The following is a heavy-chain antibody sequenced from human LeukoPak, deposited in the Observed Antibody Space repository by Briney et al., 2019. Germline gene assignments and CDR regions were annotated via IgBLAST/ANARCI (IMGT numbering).Heavy chain of an antibody. D-gene: IGHD6-13*01. V-gene: IGHV4-59*01. CDR3: ARSSRGAAAGFDY. CDR1: GGSISNYF. CDR2: IYYSGST. Sequence: SETLSLTCTVSGGSISNYFWGWIRQAPGKGLEWIGYIYYSGSTNYNPSLKSRVIISLDTSKNQFSLKLSSVTAADTAVYYCARSSRGAAAGFDYWGLGTLVTVSS. J-gene: IGHJ4*02.